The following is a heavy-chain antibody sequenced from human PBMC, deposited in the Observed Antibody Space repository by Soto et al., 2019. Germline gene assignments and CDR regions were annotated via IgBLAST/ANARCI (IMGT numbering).Heavy chain of an antibody. Sequence: PSETLSLTCTVSGGSISSSSYYWGWIRQPPGKGLEWIGSIYYSGSTYYNPSLKSRVTISVDTSKNQFSLKLSSVTAADTAVYYCARHAVYSSSWLVGSYYYYYGMDVWGQGTTVTVSS. CDR2: IYYSGST. CDR1: GGSISSSSYY. CDR3: ARHAVYSSSWLVGSYYYYYGMDV. J-gene: IGHJ6*02. V-gene: IGHV4-39*01. D-gene: IGHD6-13*01.